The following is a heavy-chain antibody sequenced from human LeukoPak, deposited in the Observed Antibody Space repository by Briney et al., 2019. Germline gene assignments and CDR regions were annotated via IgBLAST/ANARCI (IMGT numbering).Heavy chain of an antibody. CDR3: ARVLRYFDWPDY. D-gene: IGHD3-9*01. CDR2: INPNSGGT. V-gene: IGHV1-2*04. Sequence: ASVKVSCKASGYIFTGYYMHWVRQAPCQGLEWMGWINPNSGGTNYAKKFQGWVTMTRDTSISTAYMELSRLRSDDTAVYYCARVLRYFDWPDYWGQGTLVTVSS. J-gene: IGHJ4*02. CDR1: GYIFTGYY.